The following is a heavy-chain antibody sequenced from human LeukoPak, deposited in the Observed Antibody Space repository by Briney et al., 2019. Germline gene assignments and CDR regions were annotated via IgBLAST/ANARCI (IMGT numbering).Heavy chain of an antibody. V-gene: IGHV4-59*01. J-gene: IGHJ4*02. CDR1: GGSISSYY. CDR3: ARGRYSYGLDY. CDR2: IYYSGST. D-gene: IGHD5-18*01. Sequence: SETLSLTCTVSGGSISSYYWSWIRQPPGKGLEWIGYIYYSGSTNYNPSLKSRVTISVDTSKNQFSLKLSSVTAADTAVYYCARGRYSYGLDYWGQGTLVTVSS.